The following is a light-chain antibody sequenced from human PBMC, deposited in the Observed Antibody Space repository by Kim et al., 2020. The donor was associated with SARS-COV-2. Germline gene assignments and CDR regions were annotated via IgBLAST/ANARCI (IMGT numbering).Light chain of an antibody. V-gene: IGLV2-23*02. CDR3: CSYAGSSTTV. Sequence: QSALTQPASVSGSPGQSITISCTGTSSDVVSYNLVSWYQQHPGKAPKLMIYEVSKRPSGVSDRFSGSKSANTASLTISGLQAEDEADYYCCSYAGSSTTVFGGGTQLTVL. CDR2: EVS. CDR1: SSDVVSYNL. J-gene: IGLJ2*01.